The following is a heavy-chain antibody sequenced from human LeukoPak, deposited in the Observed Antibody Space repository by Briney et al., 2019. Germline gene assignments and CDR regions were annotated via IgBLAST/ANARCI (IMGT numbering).Heavy chain of an antibody. D-gene: IGHD6-13*01. CDR1: GFTFSSYA. Sequence: GGSLRLSCAASGFTFSSYAISWVRQAPGQGLEWMGGIIPIFGTANYAQKFQGRVTTTTDESTRTAYMELSSLRSEDTAVYYCARDHTNIAAAGTFDAWGQGTLVTVSS. CDR3: ARDHTNIAAAGTFDA. V-gene: IGHV1-69*05. J-gene: IGHJ5*02. CDR2: IIPIFGTA.